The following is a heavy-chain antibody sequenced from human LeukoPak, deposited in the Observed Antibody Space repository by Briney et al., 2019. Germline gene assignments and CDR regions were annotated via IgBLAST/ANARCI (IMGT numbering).Heavy chain of an antibody. D-gene: IGHD6-19*01. Sequence: SETLSLTCTVSSGSISSYYWSWIRQPPGKGLEWIGYIFYSGSTNYNPSLKSRVTILVDTSNSQLSLKLSSVTAADTAVYYCARHQYTSGWYGWFDPWGQGTLVTVSS. V-gene: IGHV4-59*08. J-gene: IGHJ5*02. CDR3: ARHQYTSGWYGWFDP. CDR2: IFYSGST. CDR1: SGSISSYY.